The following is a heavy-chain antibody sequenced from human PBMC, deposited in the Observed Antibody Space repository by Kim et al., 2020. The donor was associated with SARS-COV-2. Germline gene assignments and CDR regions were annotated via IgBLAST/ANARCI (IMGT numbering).Heavy chain of an antibody. Sequence: PSLKSRVTISVDTSKNQFSLKLSSVTAADTAVYYCARIDYYDSSDNWFDPWGQGTLVTVSS. CDR3: ARIDYYDSSDNWFDP. J-gene: IGHJ5*02. D-gene: IGHD3-22*01. V-gene: IGHV4-39*07.